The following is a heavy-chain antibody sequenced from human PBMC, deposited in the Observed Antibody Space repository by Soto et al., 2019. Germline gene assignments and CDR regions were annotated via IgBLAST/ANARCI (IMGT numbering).Heavy chain of an antibody. CDR3: ARDLGYCSSTSCSYYYMDV. CDR1: GFTFSSYS. V-gene: IGHV3-21*01. D-gene: IGHD2-2*01. CDR2: ISSSSSYI. J-gene: IGHJ6*03. Sequence: GGSLRRSCAASGFTFSSYSMNWVRQAPGKGLEWVSSISSSSSYIYYSDSVKGRFTISRDNAKNSLYLQMNSLRAEDTAVYYCARDLGYCSSTSCSYYYMDVWGKGTTVTVSS.